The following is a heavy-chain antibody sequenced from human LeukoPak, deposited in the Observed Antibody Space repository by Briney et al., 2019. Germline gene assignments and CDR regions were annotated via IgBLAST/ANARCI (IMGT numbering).Heavy chain of an antibody. CDR1: GFDFSSYW. J-gene: IGHJ4*02. CDR2: IKQEGSEK. V-gene: IGHV3-7*01. CDR3: ARLKGDYYDSSGYYRDSHFDY. Sequence: GGSLRLSCAASGFDFSSYWISWVRQAPGKGLEWVANIKQEGSEKYYVDSVKGRFTISRDNAKNSLYLQMNSLRAEDTAVYYCARLKGDYYDSSGYYRDSHFDYWGQGTLVTVSS. D-gene: IGHD3-22*01.